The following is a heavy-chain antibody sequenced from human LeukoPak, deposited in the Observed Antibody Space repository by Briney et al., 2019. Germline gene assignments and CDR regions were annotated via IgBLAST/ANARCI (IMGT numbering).Heavy chain of an antibody. J-gene: IGHJ6*03. V-gene: IGHV3-43*02. CDR3: AKDRIAAAGTNYYYYYMDV. D-gene: IGHD6-13*01. CDR2: ISGDGGST. CDR1: GFTFDDYA. Sequence: GGSLRLSCAASGFTFDDYAMHWVRQAPGKGLEWVSLISGDGGSTYYADSVKGRFTISRDNSKSSLYLQMNSLRTEDTALYYCAKDRIAAAGTNYYYYYMDVWGKGTTVTVSS.